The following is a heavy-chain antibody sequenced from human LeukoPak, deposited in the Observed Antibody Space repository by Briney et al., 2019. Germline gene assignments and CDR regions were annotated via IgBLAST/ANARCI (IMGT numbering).Heavy chain of an antibody. J-gene: IGHJ4*02. CDR1: VGSIHSRTYY. D-gene: IGHD5-18*01. CDR3: ARHLGIQLWFLDY. Sequence: SETLSLPCRVSVGSIHSRTYYWLWMRPPPGKGLEWVGSIYHIGSAYYNPSLTRRFTISVDTSKNQSSLKLSSVTAADTAVYYCARHLGIQLWFLDYWGEGALVAVSS. V-gene: IGHV4-39*01. CDR2: IYHIGSA.